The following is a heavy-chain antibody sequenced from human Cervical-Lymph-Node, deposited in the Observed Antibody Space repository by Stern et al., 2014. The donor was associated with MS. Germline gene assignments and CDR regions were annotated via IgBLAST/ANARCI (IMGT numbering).Heavy chain of an antibody. J-gene: IGHJ4*02. CDR2: ISYDGSNK. CDR1: GFTFSSYA. Sequence: VQLVESGGGVVQPGRSLRLSCAASGFTFSSYAMHWVRQAPGKGLEWVAVISYDGSNKYYADSVKGRFTISRDNSKNTLYLQMNSLRAEDTAVYYCARDPVIKGNWGQGTLVTVSS. D-gene: IGHD2-21*01. V-gene: IGHV3-30*01. CDR3: ARDPVIKGN.